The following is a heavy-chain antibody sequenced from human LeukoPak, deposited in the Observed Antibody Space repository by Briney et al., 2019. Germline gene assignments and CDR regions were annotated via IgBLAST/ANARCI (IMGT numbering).Heavy chain of an antibody. CDR3: ARDPSAVAGYFDS. Sequence: GGSLRLSCAASGFTFSNFAMTWVRQAPGKGLEWVSSIVGSSSTYYADSLKGRFSISRDNAKNTLYLEMNSLRAEDTAVYYCARDPSAVAGYFDSWGQGTLVTVSP. D-gene: IGHD6-19*01. V-gene: IGHV3-21*01. CDR2: IVGSSST. J-gene: IGHJ4*02. CDR1: GFTFSNFA.